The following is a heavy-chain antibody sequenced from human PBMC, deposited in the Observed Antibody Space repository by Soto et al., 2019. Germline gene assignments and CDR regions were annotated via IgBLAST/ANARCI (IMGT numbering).Heavy chain of an antibody. CDR3: ARLAYDFTGTTDYFDY. CDR2: IWYDGSNK. V-gene: IGHV3-33*01. Sequence: QVQLVESGGGVVQPGRSLRLSCVASGFTFSSYGMHWVRQAPGKGLEWVAVIWYDGSNKYYADSVKGRFTISRDNSKNTLYLQMNSLRAEDTAVYYCARLAYDFTGTTDYFDYWGQGTLVTVSS. D-gene: IGHD1-7*01. J-gene: IGHJ4*02. CDR1: GFTFSSYG.